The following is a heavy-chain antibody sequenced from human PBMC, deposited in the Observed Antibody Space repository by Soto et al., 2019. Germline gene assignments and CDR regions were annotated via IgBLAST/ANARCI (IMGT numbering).Heavy chain of an antibody. CDR1: GGSISSSNW. D-gene: IGHD4-4*01. CDR2: IYHSGST. CDR3: ARDQRQDYSNYRRGWYFDL. Sequence: QVQLQESGPGLVKPSGTLSLTCAVSGGSISSSNWWSWVRQPPGKGLEWSGEIYHSGSTNYNPSLKSRVTISVDKSKNQFSLKLSSVTAADTAVYYCARDQRQDYSNYRRGWYFDLWGRGTLVTVSS. V-gene: IGHV4-4*02. J-gene: IGHJ2*01.